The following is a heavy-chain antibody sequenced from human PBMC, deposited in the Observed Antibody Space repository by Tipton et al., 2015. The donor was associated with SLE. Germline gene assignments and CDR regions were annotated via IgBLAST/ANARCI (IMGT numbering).Heavy chain of an antibody. D-gene: IGHD3-10*01. J-gene: IGHJ5*02. V-gene: IGHV4-34*01. CDR3: AREWRITSPRFGP. Sequence: TLSLTCAVYGGSFSGYYWSWIRQPPGKGLEWIGEINHSGSTNYNPSLKSRVTISVDTSKNQFSLKLSSVTAADTAVYYCAREWRITSPRFGPWGQGTLVTDSS. CDR2: INHSGST. CDR1: GGSFSGYY.